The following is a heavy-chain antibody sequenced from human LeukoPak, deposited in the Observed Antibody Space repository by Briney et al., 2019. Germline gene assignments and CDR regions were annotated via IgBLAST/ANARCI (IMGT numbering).Heavy chain of an antibody. D-gene: IGHD4-17*01. CDR3: ARDRDYGVDDYYYYYMDV. J-gene: IGHJ6*03. CDR2: ISYDGRNK. V-gene: IGHV3-30*01. CDR1: GFTFSSYA. Sequence: GGSLRLSCAASGFTFSSYAMHWVRQAPGKGREWVAVISYDGRNKYYADSVKGRLTISRDNSKNTLYLQMNSLRAEDTAVYYCARDRDYGVDDYYYYYMDVWGKGATVTVSS.